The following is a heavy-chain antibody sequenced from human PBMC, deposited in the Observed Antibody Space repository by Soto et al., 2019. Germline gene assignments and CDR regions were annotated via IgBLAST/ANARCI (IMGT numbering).Heavy chain of an antibody. V-gene: IGHV3-66*01. Sequence: EVQLVESGGGLVQPGGYLRLSCAASGVTVSNNYMSWVRQAPGKGLEWVSVIYSGGRTYYADPVKGRFIISRDSSKNTLYLQMNSLRAEDTAVYYCARDTYDDYRGQGTMVTVSS. CDR2: IYSGGRT. J-gene: IGHJ4*02. CDR1: GVTVSNNY. CDR3: ARDTYDDY. D-gene: IGHD3-3*01.